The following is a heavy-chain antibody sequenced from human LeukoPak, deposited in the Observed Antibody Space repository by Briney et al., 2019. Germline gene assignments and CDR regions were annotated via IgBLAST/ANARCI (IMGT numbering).Heavy chain of an antibody. V-gene: IGHV3-33*01. Sequence: GGSLSLSCAASGFTFSSYGMHWVRQAPGKGLEWVAVIWYDGSNKYYADSVKGRFTISRDNSKNTLYLQMNSLRAEDTAVYYCARPLRGVGSTGYYFDYWGQGNLGTVSS. CDR3: ARPLRGVGSTGYYFDY. CDR2: IWYDGSNK. J-gene: IGHJ4*02. CDR1: GFTFSSYG. D-gene: IGHD1-26*01.